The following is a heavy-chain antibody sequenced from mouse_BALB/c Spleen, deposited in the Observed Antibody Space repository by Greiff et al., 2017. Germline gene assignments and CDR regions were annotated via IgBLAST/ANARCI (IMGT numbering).Heavy chain of an antibody. D-gene: IGHD2-4*01. J-gene: IGHJ1*01. CDR3: ARSGDDDVDWCFDV. Sequence: QVQLQQSGAELVRPGSSVKISCKASGYAFSSYWMNWVKQRPGQGLEWIGQIYPGDGDTNYNGKFKGKATLTADKSSSTAYMQLSSLTSEDSAVYFCARSGDDDVDWCFDVWGAGTTVTVSS. CDR2: IYPGDGDT. CDR1: GYAFSSYW. V-gene: IGHV1-80*01.